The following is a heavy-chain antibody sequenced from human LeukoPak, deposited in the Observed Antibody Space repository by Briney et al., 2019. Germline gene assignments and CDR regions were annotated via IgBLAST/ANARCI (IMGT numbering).Heavy chain of an antibody. J-gene: IGHJ4*02. CDR2: ISSTSSTI. CDR3: ARGESSGWDRQDFFDY. D-gene: IGHD6-19*01. CDR1: GFTFNSYE. V-gene: IGHV3-48*03. Sequence: GGSLRLSCAASGFTFNSYEMNWVRQAPGKGLEWVSYISSTSSTIYYADSVRGRFTISRDKAKNSPHLQMNSLRAEDTAVYYCARGESSGWDRQDFFDYWGQGTLVTVSS.